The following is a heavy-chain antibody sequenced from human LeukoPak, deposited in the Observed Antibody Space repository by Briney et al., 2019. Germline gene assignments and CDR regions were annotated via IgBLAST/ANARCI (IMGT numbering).Heavy chain of an antibody. V-gene: IGHV3-20*04. J-gene: IGHJ6*04. D-gene: IGHD3-16*01. CDR2: INWNGGRT. Sequence: GGSLRLSCAASGFTFDGYGMRLVRQAPGKGLEWVSGINWNGGRTGYADSVKGRFTISRDNAKNSLYLQMNSLRAEDTALYYCARDLASSDVWGKGTTVTVSS. CDR1: GFTFDGYG. CDR3: ARDLASSDV.